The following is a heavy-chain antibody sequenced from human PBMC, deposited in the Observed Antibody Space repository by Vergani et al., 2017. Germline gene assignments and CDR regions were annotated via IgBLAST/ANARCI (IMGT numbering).Heavy chain of an antibody. CDR3: ARSRWLTNRYGLDV. CDR1: GGSISSGSYY. V-gene: IGHV4-61*02. D-gene: IGHD6-19*01. CDR2: IYTSGST. J-gene: IGHJ6*02. Sequence: QVQLQESGPGLVKPSQTLSLTCTVSGGSISSGSYYWSWIRQPAGKGLEWIGRIYTSGSTNYNPSLKSRVTISVDTSKNQFSLKLSSVTAADTAVYYCARSRWLTNRYGLDVWGPGTTVIVSS.